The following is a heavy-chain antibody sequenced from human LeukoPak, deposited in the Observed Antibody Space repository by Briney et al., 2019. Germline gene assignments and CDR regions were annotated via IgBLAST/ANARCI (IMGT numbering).Heavy chain of an antibody. D-gene: IGHD3-10*01. J-gene: IGHJ4*02. CDR3: ARQYGSGNYYSSDC. CDR2: IYYSGST. Sequence: PSETLSLTCTVSGGSISSSSYYWGWIRQPPGKGLEWIGSIYYSGSTYYNPSLKSRVTISVDTSKNQFSLKLSSVTAADTAVYYCARQYGSGNYYSSDCWGQGTLVTVAS. V-gene: IGHV4-39*01. CDR1: GGSISSSSYY.